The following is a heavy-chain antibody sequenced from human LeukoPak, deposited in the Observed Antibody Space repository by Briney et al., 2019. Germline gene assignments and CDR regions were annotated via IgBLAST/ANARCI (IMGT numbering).Heavy chain of an antibody. CDR1: GDPISRRTYS. Sequence: SKTLSLTCTVSGDPISRRTYSWAWIRQPPGKGLEWIGSVYYGRSPYFNPSLESRATISVDTSKNHFSLKMSSVTAADTAVYYCARSSGTGTFSYWGQGTLVTVSS. D-gene: IGHD6-25*01. CDR2: VYYGRSP. V-gene: IGHV4-39*02. CDR3: ARSSGTGTFSY. J-gene: IGHJ4*02.